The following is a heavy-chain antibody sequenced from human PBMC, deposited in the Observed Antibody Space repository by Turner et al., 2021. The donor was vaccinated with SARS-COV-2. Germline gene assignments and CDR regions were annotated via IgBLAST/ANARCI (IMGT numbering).Heavy chain of an antibody. CDR3: ARATYLLGYCANGVCYPDY. J-gene: IGHJ4*02. Sequence: QLQLVESGGGVVQPGRSMRLYSAAGGFTFSSYAMHWVRQAPGKGLEWVSVISDDESDKYYADSVKGRFIISRDNSKNTLYLQMNSLRAEDTAVYYCARATYLLGYCANGVCYPDYWGQGTLVTVSS. V-gene: IGHV3-30-3*01. CDR2: ISDDESDK. D-gene: IGHD2-8*01. CDR1: GFTFSSYA.